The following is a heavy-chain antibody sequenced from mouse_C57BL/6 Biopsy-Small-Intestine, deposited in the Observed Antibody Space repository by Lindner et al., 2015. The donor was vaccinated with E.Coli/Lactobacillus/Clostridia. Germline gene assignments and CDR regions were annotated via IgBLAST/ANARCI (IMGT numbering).Heavy chain of an antibody. J-gene: IGHJ4*01. Sequence: VQLQESGPGLVKPSQTVFLTCTVTGISITTGNYRWSWIRQFPGNKLEWIGYIYYSGTITYNPPLTSRITITRDTPKNQFFLEMNSLTAEDTATYYCALVANYAMDYWGQGTSVTVSS. CDR3: ALVANYAMDY. V-gene: IGHV3-5*01. D-gene: IGHD1-1*01. CDR2: IYYSGTI. CDR1: GISITTGNYR.